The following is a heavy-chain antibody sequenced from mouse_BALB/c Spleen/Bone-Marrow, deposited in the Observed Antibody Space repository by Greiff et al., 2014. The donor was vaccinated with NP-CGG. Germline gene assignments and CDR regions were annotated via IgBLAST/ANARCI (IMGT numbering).Heavy chain of an antibody. D-gene: IGHD2-4*01. CDR1: GYTFTSYW. CDR2: IYPSDSYT. Sequence: VQLQQSGAELVRPGASVKLSCKASGYTFTSYWINWVKQRHGQGLEWIGNIYPSDSYTNYSQKFKDKATLTVDKSSSTAYMQLSSPTSEDSAVYYCTRYDYDWFAYWGQGTLVTVSA. CDR3: TRYDYDWFAY. J-gene: IGHJ3*01. V-gene: IGHV1-69*02.